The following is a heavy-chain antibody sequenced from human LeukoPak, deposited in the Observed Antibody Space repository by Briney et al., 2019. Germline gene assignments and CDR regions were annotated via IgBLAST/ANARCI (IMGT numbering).Heavy chain of an antibody. CDR1: GYTFTSYA. CDR3: ARDPHYYDSSGFNWFDP. Sequence: ASVKVSCKASGYTFTSYAIHWVRQAPGQRLEWMGWINAGNGNTKYSQKFQGRVTITRDTSASTAYMELSSLRSEDTAVYYCARDPHYYDSSGFNWFDPWGQGTLVTVSS. J-gene: IGHJ5*02. V-gene: IGHV1-3*01. D-gene: IGHD3-22*01. CDR2: INAGNGNT.